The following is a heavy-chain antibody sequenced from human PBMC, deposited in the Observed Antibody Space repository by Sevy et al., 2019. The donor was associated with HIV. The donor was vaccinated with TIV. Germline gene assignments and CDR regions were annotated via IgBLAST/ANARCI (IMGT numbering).Heavy chain of an antibody. CDR3: AKCLYTSSHAYYYYYMDV. CDR1: GFTFSSYA. Sequence: GGSLRLSCAASGFTFSSYATSWVRQAPGKGLEWVSTISGSGDNTFYADSAKGRFTISRDNSKNTLYLQMNSLRAEDTAVHYCAKCLYTSSHAYYYYYMDVWGKGTPVTVSS. CDR2: ISGSGDNT. J-gene: IGHJ6*03. V-gene: IGHV3-23*01. D-gene: IGHD3-16*01.